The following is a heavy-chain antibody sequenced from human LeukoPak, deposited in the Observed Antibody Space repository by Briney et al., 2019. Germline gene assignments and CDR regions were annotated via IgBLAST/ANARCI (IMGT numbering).Heavy chain of an antibody. V-gene: IGHV3-21*06. CDR1: GFTFSSYA. J-gene: IGHJ4*02. CDR2: INTASSYI. Sequence: SGGSLRLSCAASGFTFSSYAMSWVRQAPGKGLEWVSSINTASSYIYYADSLKGRFTISRDNAKNSVYLQMDSLRAEDSAVYYCARLRRNTDSSGFFYYYDYWGQGTLVTVSS. D-gene: IGHD3-22*01. CDR3: ARLRRNTDSSGFFYYYDY.